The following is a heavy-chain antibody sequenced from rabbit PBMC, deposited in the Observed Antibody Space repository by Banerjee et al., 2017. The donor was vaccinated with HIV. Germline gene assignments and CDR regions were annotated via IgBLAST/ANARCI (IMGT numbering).Heavy chain of an antibody. CDR1: GFSFSSSYY. Sequence: QEQLEESGGDLVKPEGSLTLTCTASGFSFSSSYYMCWVRQAPGKGLEWIGCIYTSSNGNTYYASWVNGRFTISKTSSTTVTLQMTSLTVADTATYFCARSSYGGVHYAVTRLDLWGPGTLVTVS. CDR3: ARSSYGGVHYAVTRLDL. CDR2: IYTSSNGNT. V-gene: IGHV1S45*01. J-gene: IGHJ3*01. D-gene: IGHD6-1*01.